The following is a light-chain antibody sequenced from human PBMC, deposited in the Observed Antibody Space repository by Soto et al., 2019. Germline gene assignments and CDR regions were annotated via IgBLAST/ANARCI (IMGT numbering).Light chain of an antibody. CDR2: DAS. J-gene: IGKJ1*01. CDR1: QSVSSY. V-gene: IGKV3-11*01. CDR3: QQRSNWPPWT. Sequence: EIRLTQSPATLSLSPGERATLSCRASQSVSSYLAWYQQKPGQAPRLLIYDASNRATGIPARFSGSGSGTDFTLTISRLEPEDFAVYYCQQRSNWPPWTFGQGTKVDI.